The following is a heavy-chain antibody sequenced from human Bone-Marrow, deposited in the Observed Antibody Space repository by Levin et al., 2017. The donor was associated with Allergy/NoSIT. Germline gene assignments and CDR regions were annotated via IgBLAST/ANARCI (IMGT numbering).Heavy chain of an antibody. D-gene: IGHD6-19*01. Sequence: PGGSLRLSCAAPGFTFSDYSMSWIRQAPGKGLEWILYITNSGKSMYYADSVKGRFTISRDNAKKLLFLEMNSLTADDTAIYYCARDRDSGWYAPFDYWGQGTLVTVSS. J-gene: IGHJ4*02. CDR3: ARDRDSGWYAPFDY. V-gene: IGHV3-11*01. CDR1: GFTFSDYS. CDR2: ITNSGKSM.